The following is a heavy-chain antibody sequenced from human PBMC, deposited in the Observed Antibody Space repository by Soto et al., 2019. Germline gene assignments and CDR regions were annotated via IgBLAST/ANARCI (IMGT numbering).Heavy chain of an antibody. J-gene: IGHJ6*02. D-gene: IGHD3-22*01. CDR1: GESFSNHY. Sequence: SETLSLTCAVYGESFSNHYWTWIRQSPGKGLEWVGEINYSGSTRYNWSLGSRVTISVDTSKNQFSLMVTSVTAEDTAVYYCARGVVYRDVGLAYGMDVWGQGTTVTVSS. CDR2: INYSGST. V-gene: IGHV4-34*01. CDR3: ARGVVYRDVGLAYGMDV.